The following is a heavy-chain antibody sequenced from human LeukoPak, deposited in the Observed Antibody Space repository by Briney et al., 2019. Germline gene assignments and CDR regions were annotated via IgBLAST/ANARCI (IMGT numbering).Heavy chain of an antibody. CDR3: ANHTVTTAEEYFQH. V-gene: IGHV4-59*01. CDR2: IYYSGST. CDR1: GGSISSYH. Sequence: SETLSLTRTVSGGSISSYHWSWIRQPPGKGLEWIGYIYYSGSTNYNPSLKSRVTISVDTSKNQFSLKLSSVTAADTAVYYCANHTVTTAEEYFQHWGQGTLVTVSS. J-gene: IGHJ1*01. D-gene: IGHD4-17*01.